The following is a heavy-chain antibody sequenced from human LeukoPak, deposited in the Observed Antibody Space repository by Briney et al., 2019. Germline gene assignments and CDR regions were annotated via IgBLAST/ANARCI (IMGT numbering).Heavy chain of an antibody. CDR3: ARGLPFDY. Sequence: PSETLSLTCIVSGGSISSTTYYWGWIRQPPGKRLEWIGSIYSGNTYYNPSLKSRVTISIDTSKNQFSLNLNSVTAADTAVYYCARGLPFDYWGQGTLVTVSS. J-gene: IGHJ4*02. CDR2: IYSGNT. CDR1: GGSISSTTYY. V-gene: IGHV4-39*07.